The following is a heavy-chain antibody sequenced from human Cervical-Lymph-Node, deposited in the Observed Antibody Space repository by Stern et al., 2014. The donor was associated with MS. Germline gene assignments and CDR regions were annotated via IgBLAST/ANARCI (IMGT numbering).Heavy chain of an antibody. J-gene: IGHJ6*02. D-gene: IGHD4-17*01. CDR1: GGSISSSNW. V-gene: IGHV4-4*02. Sequence: QVQLQESGPGLVKPSGTLSLTCAVSGGSISSSNWWSWVRQPPGKGLEWIGEIHHSGSTNYKPALKRRVTISVDKSKTQFSLKLSSVTAADTAVYYCARATVTYYYGMDVWGQGTTVTVSS. CDR3: ARATVTYYYGMDV. CDR2: IHHSGST.